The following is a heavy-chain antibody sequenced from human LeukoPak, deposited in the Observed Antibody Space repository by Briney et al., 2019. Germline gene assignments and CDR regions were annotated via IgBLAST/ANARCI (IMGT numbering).Heavy chain of an antibody. Sequence: SETLSLTCAVYGGSFSGYYWSWNRQPPGKGLEWIGEINHSGSTNYNPPLKSRVTISVDTSKNQFSLKLSSVTAADTAVYYCAGYCSGGSCYLPSYWGQGTLVTVSS. J-gene: IGHJ4*02. CDR1: GGSFSGYY. CDR3: AGYCSGGSCYLPSY. V-gene: IGHV4-34*01. D-gene: IGHD2-15*01. CDR2: INHSGST.